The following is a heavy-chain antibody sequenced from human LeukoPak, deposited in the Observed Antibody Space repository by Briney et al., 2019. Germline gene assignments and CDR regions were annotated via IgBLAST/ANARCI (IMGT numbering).Heavy chain of an antibody. J-gene: IGHJ6*03. V-gene: IGHV4-59*01. Sequence: ASETLSLTCTVSGGSISCYYWSWLRQPPGQGLESIGYVHNSGTTHYNPSLKSLVIISLDTSKNQFSVNLNSVTAADTAVYYCVRATTGRRRDGYNYSFYYYMDVWGKGTTGTVSS. D-gene: IGHD5-24*01. CDR3: VRATTGRRRDGYNYSFYYYMDV. CDR1: GGSISCYY. CDR2: VHNSGTT.